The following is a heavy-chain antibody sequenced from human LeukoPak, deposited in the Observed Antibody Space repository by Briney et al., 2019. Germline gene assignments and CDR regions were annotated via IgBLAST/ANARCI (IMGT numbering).Heavy chain of an antibody. CDR3: ARWYSSGWAFDY. V-gene: IGHV4-59*08. Sequence: SETLSLTCTVSGGTISSYYWNWIRQPPRKGLEWIGYIHSSGSTKYNPSLKSRDTISVDTAKNQFSLKLSSVTAADTAVYYCARWYSSGWAFDYWGQGTLVTVSS. J-gene: IGHJ4*02. D-gene: IGHD6-19*01. CDR1: GGTISSYY. CDR2: IHSSGST.